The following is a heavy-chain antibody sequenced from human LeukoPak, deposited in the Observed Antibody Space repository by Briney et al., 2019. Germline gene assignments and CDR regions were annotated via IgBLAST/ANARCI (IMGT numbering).Heavy chain of an antibody. CDR3: AILAISLAAAGSFDY. Sequence: SETLSLTCTVTGGSISSYYWSWIRQPAGKGLEWIGRIYTSGSSNYNPRLKSRVTISVDTSKNQFSLKLASVPAAGTAVYYCAILAISLAAAGSFDYWGQGTLVTVSS. CDR1: GGSISSYY. V-gene: IGHV4-4*07. J-gene: IGHJ4*02. D-gene: IGHD6-13*01. CDR2: IYTSGSS.